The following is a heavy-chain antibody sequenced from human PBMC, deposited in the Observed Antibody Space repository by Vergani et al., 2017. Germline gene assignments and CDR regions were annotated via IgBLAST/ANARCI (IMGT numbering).Heavy chain of an antibody. CDR2: TYYRSKWYN. D-gene: IGHD6-6*01. CDR3: ARDRAPEYSSSSAWFDP. CDR1: GDSVSSNSAA. J-gene: IGHJ5*02. Sequence: QVKLQQSGPGLVKPSQTLSLTCAISGDSVSSNSAAWNWIRQSPSRGLEWLGRTYYRSKWYNDYAVSVKSRITINPDTSKNQFSLQLNSVTPEDTAVYYSARDRAPEYSSSSAWFDPWGQGTLVTVSS. V-gene: IGHV6-1*01.